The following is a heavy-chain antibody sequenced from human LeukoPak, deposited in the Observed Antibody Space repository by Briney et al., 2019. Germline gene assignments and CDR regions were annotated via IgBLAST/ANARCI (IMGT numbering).Heavy chain of an antibody. V-gene: IGHV3-15*01. CDR3: STHTDITVLKYSFDY. J-gene: IGHJ4*02. CDR1: GRTFDKAW. D-gene: IGHD1-20*01. Sequence: GGSLRLSCAASGRTFDKAWMNWVRQAPGKGLEWVGRLSSKTHGGTTDYAAPVKGRFTISRDDSKNTLFLEMNSLKTEDTAVYYCSTHTDITVLKYSFDYWGQGTLVTVSS. CDR2: LSSKTHGGTT.